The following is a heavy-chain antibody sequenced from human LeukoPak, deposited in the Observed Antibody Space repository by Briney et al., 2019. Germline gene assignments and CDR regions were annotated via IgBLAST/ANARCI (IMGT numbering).Heavy chain of an antibody. CDR3: ARAGDTLDY. CDR2: IFSGGST. D-gene: IGHD4-17*01. Sequence: GGSLRLSCAASGVTASSNYMSWGRQAPGEGLEWGSVIFSGGSTYYADSVKSRFTISRDNSQNPLYLPMNRLRAEDTAVYYCARAGDTLDYWGQGTLVTVSS. V-gene: IGHV3-66*01. CDR1: GVTASSNY. J-gene: IGHJ4*02.